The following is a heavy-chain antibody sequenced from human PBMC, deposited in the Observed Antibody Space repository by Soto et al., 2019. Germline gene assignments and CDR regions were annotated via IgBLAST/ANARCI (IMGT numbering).Heavy chain of an antibody. Sequence: EVQLVESGGGLVQPGGSLRLSCAASGFTFSSFGMNWVRQASGKGLEWVSYISYDSSKPTYYADSVKGRFTISRDNAKNSLYLQMNSLRAEDTAVYYCARDLWDDLAGGESDYWGQGTLVTVSS. D-gene: IGHD3-16*01. J-gene: IGHJ4*02. CDR1: GFTFSSFG. CDR3: ARDLWDDLAGGESDY. CDR2: ISYDSSKPT. V-gene: IGHV3-48*01.